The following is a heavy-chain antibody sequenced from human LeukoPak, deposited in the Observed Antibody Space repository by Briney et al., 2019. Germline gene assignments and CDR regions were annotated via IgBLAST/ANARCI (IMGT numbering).Heavy chain of an antibody. J-gene: IGHJ4*02. CDR1: GFTFSSYA. D-gene: IGHD2-2*01. V-gene: IGHV3-23*01. Sequence: GGSLRLSCAASGFTFSSYAMSWVRQAPGKGLEWVSAISGSGGSTYYADSVKGRFTISRDNSKNTLYLQMNSLRAEDTAVYYCAKDIRVPRIVVPAAMSSTPDYWGQGTLVTVSS. CDR2: ISGSGGST. CDR3: AKDIRVPRIVVPAAMSSTPDY.